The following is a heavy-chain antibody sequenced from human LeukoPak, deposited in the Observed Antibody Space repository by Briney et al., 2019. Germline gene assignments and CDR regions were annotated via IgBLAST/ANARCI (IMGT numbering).Heavy chain of an antibody. CDR3: AKERRARGPFDY. V-gene: IGHV3-23*01. CDR2: ISSTGGTT. J-gene: IGHJ4*02. D-gene: IGHD3-10*01. Sequence: GGSLRLSCAASGITFSSYGMSWVRQAPGKGLEWVSSISSTGGTTYYADSVKGRFTISRDNSKNTLYLQMNSLRAEDTAIYYCAKERRARGPFDYWGQGTLVTVSS. CDR1: GITFSSYG.